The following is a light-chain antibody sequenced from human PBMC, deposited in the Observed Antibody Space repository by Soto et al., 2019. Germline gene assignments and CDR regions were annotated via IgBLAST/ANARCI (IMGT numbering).Light chain of an antibody. CDR1: QSISDT. J-gene: IGKJ1*01. CDR2: GAS. CDR3: QQYNNWPWT. Sequence: EIVMTQSPATLSVSPGGRATLSCRASQSISDTLAWYQQKPGQAPRLLIHGASTRATGFPGRFSGSGSGTDFTLTISSLQSEDFAVYYCQQYNNWPWTVGQGTKVEIK. V-gene: IGKV3-15*01.